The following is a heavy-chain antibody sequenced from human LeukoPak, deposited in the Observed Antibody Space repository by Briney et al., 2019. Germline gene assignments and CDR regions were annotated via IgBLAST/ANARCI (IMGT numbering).Heavy chain of an antibody. CDR3: ATRPYDILTGYYRPFDY. V-gene: IGHV3-48*01. CDR2: ISSSSSTI. CDR1: GSTFSSYS. J-gene: IGHJ4*02. D-gene: IGHD3-9*01. Sequence: PGGSLRLSCAASGSTFSSYSMNWVRQAPGKGLEWVSYISSSSSTIYYADSVKGRFTISRDNAKNSLYLQMNSLRAEDTAVYYCATRPYDILTGYYRPFDYWGQGTLVTVSS.